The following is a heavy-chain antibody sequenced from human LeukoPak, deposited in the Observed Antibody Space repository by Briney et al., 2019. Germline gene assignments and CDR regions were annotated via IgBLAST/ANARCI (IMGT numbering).Heavy chain of an antibody. V-gene: IGHV1-8*01. Sequence: GASVKVSCKASGYTFTSYDINWVRQATGQGLEWMGWMNPNSGNTGYAQKFQGRVTMIRNTSISTAYMELSSLRSEDPAVYYCAREGSGPNDAFDIWGQGTMVTVSS. J-gene: IGHJ3*02. CDR1: GYTFTSYD. CDR2: MNPNSGNT. D-gene: IGHD3-10*01. CDR3: AREGSGPNDAFDI.